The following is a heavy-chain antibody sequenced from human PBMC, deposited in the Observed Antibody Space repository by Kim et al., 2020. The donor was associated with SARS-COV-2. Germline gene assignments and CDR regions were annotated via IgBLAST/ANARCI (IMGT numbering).Heavy chain of an antibody. V-gene: IGHV4-34*01. CDR1: GGSFSGYY. J-gene: IGHJ4*02. CDR3: ARALRSEQQLGGFDY. Sequence: SETLSLTCAVYGGSFSGYYWSWIRQPPGKWLEWIGEINHSGSTNYNPSLKSRVTISVDTSKNQFSLKLSSVTAADTAVYYCARALRSEQQLGGFDYWGQGTLVTVSS. CDR2: INHSGST. D-gene: IGHD6-13*01.